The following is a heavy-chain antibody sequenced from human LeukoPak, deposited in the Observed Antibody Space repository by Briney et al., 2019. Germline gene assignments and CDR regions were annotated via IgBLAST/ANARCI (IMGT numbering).Heavy chain of an antibody. CDR1: GFTFSSYA. D-gene: IGHD2-2*01. V-gene: IGHV3-30*04. J-gene: IGHJ4*02. CDR2: ISYDGSNK. CDR3: AREYLFYFDY. Sequence: HGGSLRLSCAASGFTFSSYAMHWVRQAPGKGLEWVAVISYDGSNKYYADSAKGRFTISRDNSKNTLYLQMNSLRAEDTAVYYCAREYLFYFDYWGQGTLVTVSS.